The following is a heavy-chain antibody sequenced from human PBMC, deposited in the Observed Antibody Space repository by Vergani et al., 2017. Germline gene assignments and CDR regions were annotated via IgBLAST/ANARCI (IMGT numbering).Heavy chain of an antibody. CDR1: GFTFSSYS. J-gene: IGHJ4*02. CDR3: ARDAKDSSGYYVSDY. D-gene: IGHD3-22*01. V-gene: IGHV3-21*01. CDR2: ISSSSSYI. Sequence: EVQLVESGGGLVKPGGSLRLSCAASGFTFSSYSMNWVRQAPGKGLEWVSFISSSSSYIYYADSVKGRFTISRDNAKNSLYLQMNSLRAEDTAVYYCARDAKDSSGYYVSDYWGQGTLVTVSS.